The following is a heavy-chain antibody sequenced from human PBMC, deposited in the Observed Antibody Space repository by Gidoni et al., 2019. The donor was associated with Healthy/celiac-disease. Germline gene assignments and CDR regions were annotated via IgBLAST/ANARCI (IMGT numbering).Heavy chain of an antibody. CDR2: ISGSGGST. CDR1: GFPFSSYA. Sequence: EVQLVESGGGLVQPGGSLRLSCAASGFPFSSYALSWVRQAPGKGRGWVSAISGSGGSTYYADSVKGRFTISRDNSKNTLYLQMNSLRAEDTAVYYCANFGLWFGEFPDYWGQGTLVTVSS. V-gene: IGHV3-23*04. J-gene: IGHJ4*02. D-gene: IGHD3-10*01. CDR3: ANFGLWFGEFPDY.